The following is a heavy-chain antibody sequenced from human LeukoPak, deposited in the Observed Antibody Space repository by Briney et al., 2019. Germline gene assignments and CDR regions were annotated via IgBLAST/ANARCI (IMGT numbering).Heavy chain of an antibody. Sequence: ASVKVSCKASGYTFTGYYMHWVRQAPGQGLEWMGWINPNSGGTNYAQKFQGRVTMTRDTSISTAYMELSRLRSDDTAVYYCARDIYGDYGYGVFDPWGQGTLVTVSS. D-gene: IGHD4-17*01. CDR3: ARDIYGDYGYGVFDP. J-gene: IGHJ5*02. CDR1: GYTFTGYY. V-gene: IGHV1-2*02. CDR2: INPNSGGT.